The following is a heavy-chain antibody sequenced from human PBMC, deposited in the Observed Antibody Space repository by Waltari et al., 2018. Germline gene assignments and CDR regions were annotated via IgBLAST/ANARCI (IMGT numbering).Heavy chain of an antibody. CDR1: GGTFSNYA. J-gene: IGHJ4*02. CDR2: IIPMFGKT. D-gene: IGHD6-19*01. CDR3: VYKGYISGRRNLDY. V-gene: IGHV1-69*05. Sequence: VQLVQSGAEVQKPGSSVKVSCKAAGGTFSNYARSWVRQAPGQGLEWVGGIIPMFGKTNYTQKFQGRVTITTDESTSTAFMELSSLRSEDTAVYYCVYKGYISGRRNLDYWGQGTLVTVSS.